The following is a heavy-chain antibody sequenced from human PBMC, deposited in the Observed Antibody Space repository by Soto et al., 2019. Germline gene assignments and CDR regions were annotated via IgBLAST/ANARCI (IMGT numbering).Heavy chain of an antibody. CDR1: GFTFSSYS. Sequence: GGSLRLSCAASGFTFSSYSMNWVRQAPGKGLEWVSSISSSSYIYYADSVKGRFTISRDNAKNSLYLQMNSLRAEDTAVYYCARLGYSSSWYFDYWGQGTLVTVSS. CDR3: ARLGYSSSWYFDY. D-gene: IGHD6-13*01. V-gene: IGHV3-21*01. CDR2: ISSSSYI. J-gene: IGHJ4*02.